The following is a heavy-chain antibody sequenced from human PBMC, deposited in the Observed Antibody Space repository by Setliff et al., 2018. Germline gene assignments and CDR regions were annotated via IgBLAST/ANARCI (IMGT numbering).Heavy chain of an antibody. CDR3: ARPYNSDWYSTYGMDV. V-gene: IGHV3-20*04. J-gene: IGHJ6*02. Sequence: WGVLRLSCGTSGFTFDVSGMSWVRQAPGKGLEWVSSINWSGGSRAYADSVKGRFTISRDNAKNSLYLQMHSLRAEDTAVYYCARPYNSDWYSTYGMDVWGQGTTVTVSS. CDR2: INWSGGSR. CDR1: GFTFDVSG. D-gene: IGHD6-19*01.